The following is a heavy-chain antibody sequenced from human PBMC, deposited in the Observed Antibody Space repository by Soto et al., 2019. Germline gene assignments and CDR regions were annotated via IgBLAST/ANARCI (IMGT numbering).Heavy chain of an antibody. CDR2: IIPIFGTA. Sequence: QVQLVQSGAEVKKPGSSVKVSCKASGGTFSSYAISWVRQAPGQGLEWMGGIIPIFGTANYAQKFQGRVTITADESTSTAYMELSSLRSEDTAVYYCASFSSSPRGFNYYYYGMDVWGQGTTVTVSS. CDR1: GGTFSSYA. D-gene: IGHD6-13*01. V-gene: IGHV1-69*01. CDR3: ASFSSSPRGFNYYYYGMDV. J-gene: IGHJ6*02.